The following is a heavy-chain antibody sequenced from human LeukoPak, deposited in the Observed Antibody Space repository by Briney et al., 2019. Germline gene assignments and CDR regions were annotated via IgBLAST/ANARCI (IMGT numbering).Heavy chain of an antibody. Sequence: SETLSLTCTVSGGSISNYYWSWIRQPPGKGPEWIGYIFHGGSLYHNLSLKSRVTISLDGSRNQFSLKLSSVTAADTAVYYCARGSGNSWSERPYFDYWGPGTLITVSS. J-gene: IGHJ4*02. CDR2: IFHGGSL. CDR3: ARGSGNSWSERPYFDY. D-gene: IGHD6-13*01. V-gene: IGHV4-59*12. CDR1: GGSISNYY.